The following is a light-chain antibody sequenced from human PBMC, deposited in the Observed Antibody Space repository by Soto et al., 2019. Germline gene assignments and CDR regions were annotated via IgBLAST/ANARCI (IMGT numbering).Light chain of an antibody. CDR2: RND. V-gene: IGLV1-47*01. CDR3: AAWDDSLSGWV. J-gene: IGLJ3*02. CDR1: SSNIGSNY. Sequence: QSVLTQPPSASETPGQRVTISCSGGSSNIGSNYVYWYQHLPGTAPQLLMFRNDQRPSGVPDRFSGSKSGTSASLAISGLRYEDEADYYCAAWDDSLSGWVFGGGTKLTVL.